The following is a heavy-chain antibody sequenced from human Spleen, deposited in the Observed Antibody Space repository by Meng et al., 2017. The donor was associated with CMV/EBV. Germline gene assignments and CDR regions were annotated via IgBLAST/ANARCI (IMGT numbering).Heavy chain of an antibody. CDR3: AREGYTLGRFGAFDI. J-gene: IGHJ3*02. CDR2: ISYDGSDK. CDR1: GFTFTTFS. V-gene: IGHV3-30*04. D-gene: IGHD2-2*02. Sequence: GESLKISCAASGFTFTTFSVHWVRQAPGKGLEWVADISYDGSDKYYADSVKGRFTISRDNSKNTLYLQMNSLRAEDSAVYFCAREGYTLGRFGAFDIWGQGTMVTVSS.